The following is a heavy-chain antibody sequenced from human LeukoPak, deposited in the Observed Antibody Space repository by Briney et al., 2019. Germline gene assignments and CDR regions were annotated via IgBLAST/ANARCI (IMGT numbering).Heavy chain of an antibody. CDR3: ARNRYGYISVDY. CDR1: GGSISSYY. Sequence: PSETLSLTCTVPGGSISSYYWSWIRQPAGKGLEWVGRIYTSGSTNYNPSLKRRVTISVDTSKNQFSLKLSSVTAADRAVYYFARNRYGYISVDYWGRGALVTVCS. CDR2: IYTSGST. J-gene: IGHJ4*02. D-gene: IGHD5-24*01. V-gene: IGHV4-4*07.